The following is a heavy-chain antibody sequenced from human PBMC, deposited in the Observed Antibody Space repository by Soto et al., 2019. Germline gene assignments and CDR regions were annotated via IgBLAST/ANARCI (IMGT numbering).Heavy chain of an antibody. D-gene: IGHD3-22*01. CDR1: RRSIVTSGYY. CDR2: IHYSGSA. V-gene: IGHV4-39*01. CDR3: VGGYPWGGFDY. J-gene: IGHJ4*02. Sequence: SATLSLTCTVSRRSIVTSGYYCDWIRQPPGEGLEWIGNIHYSGSASYSPSLKSLVTISVGTSKNQFSLNLTSVTAADTAVYICVGGYPWGGFDYWGQG.